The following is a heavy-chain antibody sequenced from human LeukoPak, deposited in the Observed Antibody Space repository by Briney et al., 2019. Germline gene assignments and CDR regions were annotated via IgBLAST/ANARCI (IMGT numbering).Heavy chain of an antibody. Sequence: PGGSLRLSCAASGFTFDRFTMHWVRQVPGRGMDWDAGINWKSGRFNYADSVKGGLTIYRDKDKNSLHLQMNNLKTDDTALYFCAKGHDPYTYSSAYSGWGQGTLVTVSS. V-gene: IGHV3-9*01. CDR1: GFTFDRFT. D-gene: IGHD6-19*01. CDR2: INWKSGRF. CDR3: AKGHDPYTYSSAYSG. J-gene: IGHJ4*02.